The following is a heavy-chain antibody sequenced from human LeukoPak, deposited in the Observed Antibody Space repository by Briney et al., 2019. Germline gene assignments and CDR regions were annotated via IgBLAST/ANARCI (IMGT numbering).Heavy chain of an antibody. Sequence: ASVKVSCKASGYTFTNYYIHWVRQAPGQGLEWMGIINPSGDSTNYAQKFQGRVTMTRDMSTSTVYMELSSLRSEDTAVYYCARGPHCSGGSCYLPDYWGQGTLVTVSS. D-gene: IGHD2-15*01. CDR1: GYTFTNYY. CDR2: INPSGDST. CDR3: ARGPHCSGGSCYLPDY. J-gene: IGHJ4*02. V-gene: IGHV1-46*01.